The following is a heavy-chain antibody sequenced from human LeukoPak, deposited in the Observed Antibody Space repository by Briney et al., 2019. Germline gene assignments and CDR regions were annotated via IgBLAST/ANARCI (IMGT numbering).Heavy chain of an antibody. CDR2: ISGSGGST. CDR1: GFTFSSYA. D-gene: IGHD4-4*01. CDR3: AKDIHRSSNYYFDY. J-gene: IGHJ4*02. V-gene: IGHV3-23*01. Sequence: PGGSLSLSCAASGFTFSSYAMSWVRQAPGKGLEWVSAISGSGGSTYYADSVKGRFTISRDNAKNSLYLQMNSLRAEDTALYYCAKDIHRSSNYYFDYWGQGTLVTVSS.